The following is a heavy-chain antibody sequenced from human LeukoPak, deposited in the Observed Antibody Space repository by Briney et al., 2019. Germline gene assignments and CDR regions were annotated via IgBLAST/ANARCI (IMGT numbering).Heavy chain of an antibody. J-gene: IGHJ1*01. V-gene: IGHV1-69*05. CDR2: IIPLFGKA. CDR3: ARSIDGYRRGPKSAEYSQQ. CDR1: GGTLSSYA. D-gene: IGHD5-24*01. Sequence: ASVTVSCKASGGTLSSYAISWVRQAPGQGLEWMGGIIPLFGKANYAQKFQSRVTITTDQSTSTAYMELSSLRAEDTTVYYGARSIDGYRRGPKSAEYSQQGRQGTVDSVSS.